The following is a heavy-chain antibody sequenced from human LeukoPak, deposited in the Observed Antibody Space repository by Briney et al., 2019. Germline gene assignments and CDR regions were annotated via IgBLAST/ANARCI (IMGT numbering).Heavy chain of an antibody. CDR3: ARDRYEGYYYYYGMDV. J-gene: IGHJ6*02. V-gene: IGHV4-59*01. Sequence: SETLSLTCTVSGGSLSSYYWTWIRQPPGKGLEWVGYIYYSGSTNYNPSLKSRVTISVDTSKNQFSLKLSSVTAADTAVYYCARDRYEGYYYYYGMDVWGQGTTVTVSS. D-gene: IGHD1-14*01. CDR2: IYYSGST. CDR1: GGSLSSYY.